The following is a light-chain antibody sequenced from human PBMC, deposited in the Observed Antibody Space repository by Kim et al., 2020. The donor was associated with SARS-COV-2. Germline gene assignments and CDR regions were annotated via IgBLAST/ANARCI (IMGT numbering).Light chain of an antibody. CDR1: KLGNKY. J-gene: IGLJ2*01. Sequence: SYELTQPPSVSVSPGQTASITCSGDKLGNKYTSXYQQKPGQSPVLVMYQDSKRPSGIPERFSGSNSGNTATLTIRGTQAIDEADYYCPAWDSSTAVVFG. V-gene: IGLV3-1*01. CDR2: QDS. CDR3: PAWDSSTAVV.